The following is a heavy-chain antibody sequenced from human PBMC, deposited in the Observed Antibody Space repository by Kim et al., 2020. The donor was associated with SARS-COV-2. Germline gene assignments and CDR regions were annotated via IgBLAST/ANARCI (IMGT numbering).Heavy chain of an antibody. CDR1: GFTVSSNY. Sequence: GGSLRLSCAASGFTVSSNYMSWVRQAPGKGLEWVSVIYSGGSTYYADSVKGRFTISRDNSKNTLYLQMNSLRAEDTAVYYCARGGGTRRIFGVVDHYYMDVWGKGTTVTVSS. CDR2: IYSGGST. J-gene: IGHJ6*03. V-gene: IGHV3-66*01. D-gene: IGHD3-3*01. CDR3: ARGGGTRRIFGVVDHYYMDV.